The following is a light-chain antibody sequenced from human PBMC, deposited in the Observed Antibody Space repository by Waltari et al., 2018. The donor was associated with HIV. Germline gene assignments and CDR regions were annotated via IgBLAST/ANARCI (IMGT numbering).Light chain of an antibody. CDR3: HQYYTTPRT. CDR2: SAS. V-gene: IGKV4-1*01. CDR1: QSVFHKSNNKDY. J-gene: IGKJ1*01. Sequence: DIVMTQSPDSLAVSLGERATINCRSSQSVFHKSNNKDYLAWYQQKAGQPPKLLIYSASTRESGVPDRFSGSGSGTDFTLTITSLQAEDVAVYYCHQYYTTPRTFGQGTKVEI.